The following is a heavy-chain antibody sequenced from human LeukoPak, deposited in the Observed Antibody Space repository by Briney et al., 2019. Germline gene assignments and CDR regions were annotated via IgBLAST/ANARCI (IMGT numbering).Heavy chain of an antibody. V-gene: IGHV1-69*13. CDR1: GGTFSSYA. CDR2: IIPIFGTA. D-gene: IGHD6-13*01. J-gene: IGHJ6*03. Sequence: ASVKVSCEASGGTFSSYAISWVRQAPGQGLEWMGGIIPIFGTANYAQKFQGRVTITADESTSTAYMELSSLRSEDTAVYYCARVVGLTGYSSSWYSGYYYYMDVWGKGTTVTVSS. CDR3: ARVVGLTGYSSSWYSGYYYYMDV.